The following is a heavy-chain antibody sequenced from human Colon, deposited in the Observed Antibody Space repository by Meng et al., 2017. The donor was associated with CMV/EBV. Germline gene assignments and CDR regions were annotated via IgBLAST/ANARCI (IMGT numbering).Heavy chain of an antibody. CDR2: IYHSGTT. CDR3: AKIPLGYSLSPLVGLDP. CDR1: GVSCGGNDW. J-gene: IGHJ5*02. Sequence: HVQEPYLELMKPPATLAFPWPVLGVSCGGNDWWTWVRQPPGKGLEWIGEIYHSGTTNYNPSLKSRVTISVDKSKNQVSLNLSYVTAADTAVYFCAKIPLGYSLSPLVGLDPWGQGTLVTASS. V-gene: IGHV4-4*01. D-gene: IGHD5-18*01.